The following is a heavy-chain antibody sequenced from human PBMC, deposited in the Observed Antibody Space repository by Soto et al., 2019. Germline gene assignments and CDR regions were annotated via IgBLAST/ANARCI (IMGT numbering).Heavy chain of an antibody. D-gene: IGHD6-19*01. J-gene: IGHJ4*02. Sequence: GGSLRLSCAASGFTFSSYAMSWVRQAPGKGLEWVSAISGSGGSTYYADSVKGRFTISRDNSKNTLYLQMNSLRAEDTAVYYCAKDQQWLETPQGDYFDYWGQGTLVTVSS. CDR3: AKDQQWLETPQGDYFDY. V-gene: IGHV3-23*01. CDR1: GFTFSSYA. CDR2: ISGSGGST.